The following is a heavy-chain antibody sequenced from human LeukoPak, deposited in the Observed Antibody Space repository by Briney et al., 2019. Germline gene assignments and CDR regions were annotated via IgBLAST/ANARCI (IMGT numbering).Heavy chain of an antibody. Sequence: GGSLRLSCAASGFTFSSYTMNWVRQAPGKGLEWVSAISGSGVGTYYADSVKGRFTISRDNSWNTLYLQMSSLRAEDTAVYYCAKDQVISGSEASDVWGQGTMVTVSS. CDR2: ISGSGVGT. CDR3: AKDQVISGSEASDV. V-gene: IGHV3-23*01. J-gene: IGHJ3*01. D-gene: IGHD2-21*01. CDR1: GFTFSSYT.